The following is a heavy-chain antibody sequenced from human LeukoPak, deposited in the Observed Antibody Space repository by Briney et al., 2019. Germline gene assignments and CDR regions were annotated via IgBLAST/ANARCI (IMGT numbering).Heavy chain of an antibody. CDR3: ARKTDAKSYYPD. Sequence: SETLSLTCTVSGASISSYYWSWIRQPPGKGLEWIGYIYYTGSIYYNPSLKSRVTMSVDTSKNQFSLRLSSVTAVDTAVYYCARKTDAKSYYPDWGQGTLVTVSS. V-gene: IGHV4-59*04. J-gene: IGHJ4*02. D-gene: IGHD3-10*01. CDR1: GASISSYY. CDR2: IYYTGSI.